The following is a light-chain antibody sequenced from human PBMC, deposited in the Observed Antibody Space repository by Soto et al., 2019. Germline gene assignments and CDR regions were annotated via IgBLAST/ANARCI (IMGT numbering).Light chain of an antibody. V-gene: IGKV3D-15*01. CDR2: DAS. CDR3: QQYNNWPGT. CDR1: PGLGNKN. J-gene: IGKJ1*01. Sequence: EVVLTQSPGTLSLSAGERATLSCRASPGLGNKNLAWYQQKPGQAPRLLIFDASSRATGIPDRFSGSGSGTEFTLTISSLQSEDFAVYYCQQYNNWPGTFGQGTKVDIK.